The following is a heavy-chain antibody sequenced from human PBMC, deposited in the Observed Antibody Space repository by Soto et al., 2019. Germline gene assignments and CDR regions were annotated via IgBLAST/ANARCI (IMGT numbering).Heavy chain of an antibody. V-gene: IGHV4-31*03. CDR2: ISYSGST. CDR3: ARDALSRDSI. CDR1: GGSISSGGYY. Sequence: PSETLSLTXTVSGGSISSGGYYWSWIRQHPGKGLEWIGYISYSGSTYYNPSLESRVTISVDTSKNQFSLKLSSVTAADTAVYYCARDALSRDSIWGQGTLVTVSS. D-gene: IGHD3-22*01. J-gene: IGHJ4*02.